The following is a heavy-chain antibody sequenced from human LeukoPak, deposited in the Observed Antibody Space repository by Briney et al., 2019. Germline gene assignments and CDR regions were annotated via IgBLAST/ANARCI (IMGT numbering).Heavy chain of an antibody. CDR3: ARQLGWYGTWFDY. Sequence: SETLSLTCTVSGGSISSYYWSWIRQPPGKGLEWIGYIYYSGSTNYNPSLKSRVTISVDTSKNQFSLKLSSVTAADTAVYYCARQLGWYGTWFDYWGQGTLVTVSS. J-gene: IGHJ4*02. V-gene: IGHV4-59*08. CDR1: GGSISSYY. CDR2: IYYSGST. D-gene: IGHD6-19*01.